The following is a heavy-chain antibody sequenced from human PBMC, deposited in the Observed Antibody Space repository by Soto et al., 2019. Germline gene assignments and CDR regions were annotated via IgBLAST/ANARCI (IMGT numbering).Heavy chain of an antibody. V-gene: IGHV5-51*01. D-gene: IGHD6-13*01. CDR1: GYTFSNFW. CDR2: IYPGDHET. CDR3: ARSPRSSPYFDF. Sequence: GESLKISCQCSGYTFSNFWIGWVRQLPGQGLEWMGIIYPGDHETRYSPSFLGKVTVSAEKSINTAYLQWSSLEASDSAFYFCARSPRSSPYFDFWGQGALVTVSS. J-gene: IGHJ4*02.